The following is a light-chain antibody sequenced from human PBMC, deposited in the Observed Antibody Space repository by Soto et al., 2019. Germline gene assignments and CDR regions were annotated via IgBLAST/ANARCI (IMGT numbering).Light chain of an antibody. J-gene: IGLJ1*01. V-gene: IGLV1-47*01. Sequence: QSLLTQPPSASGTPGQRVTISCSGSSPNIGSNYVYWYQQLPGTAPKVLIYRNNQRPSGVPDRFSGSKSGTSASLAISGLRSEDEADYYCAAWDDSLSGSYVFGKGNKVTVL. CDR1: SPNIGSNY. CDR3: AAWDDSLSGSYV. CDR2: RNN.